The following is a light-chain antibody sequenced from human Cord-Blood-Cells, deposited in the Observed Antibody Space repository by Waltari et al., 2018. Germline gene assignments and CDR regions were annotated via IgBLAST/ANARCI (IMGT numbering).Light chain of an antibody. CDR2: GAS. CDR3: QQYDSSPQT. J-gene: IGKJ1*01. V-gene: IGKV3-20*01. CDR1: QSVSSSY. Sequence: EIVLTQSPGTLSLSPGERATLSCRASQSVSSSYLAWYQQEPGQAPRLLIYGASSRATGIPDRFSGRGSGTDFTLTISRLEPEDFAVYYCQQYDSSPQTFGQGTKVEI.